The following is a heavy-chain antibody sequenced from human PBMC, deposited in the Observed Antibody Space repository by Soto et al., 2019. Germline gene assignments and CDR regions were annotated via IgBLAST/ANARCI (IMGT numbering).Heavy chain of an antibody. Sequence: GGSLRLSCAASGFTFSSYGMHWVRQAPGKGLEWVAVIWYDGSNKYYADSVKGRFTISRDNSKNTLYLQMNSLRAEDTAVYYCASAPSYYDSSGPGYWGHGGLLTV. V-gene: IGHV3-33*01. D-gene: IGHD3-22*01. CDR2: IWYDGSNK. J-gene: IGHJ4*01. CDR1: GFTFSSYG. CDR3: ASAPSYYDSSGPGY.